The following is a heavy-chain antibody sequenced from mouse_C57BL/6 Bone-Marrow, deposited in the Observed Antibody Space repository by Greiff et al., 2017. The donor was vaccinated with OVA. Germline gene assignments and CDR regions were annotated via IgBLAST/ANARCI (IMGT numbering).Heavy chain of an antibody. CDR2: IYPGSGST. D-gene: IGHD1-2*01. Sequence: QVQLQQPGAELVKPGASVKMSCKASGYTFTSYWITWVKQRPGQGLEWIGDIYPGSGSTNYNEKFKSKATLTVDTSSSTAYMQLSSLTSEDSAVYYCARRGLLRPYWHFDVWGTGTTVTVSS. J-gene: IGHJ1*03. CDR1: GYTFTSYW. V-gene: IGHV1-55*01. CDR3: ARRGLLRPYWHFDV.